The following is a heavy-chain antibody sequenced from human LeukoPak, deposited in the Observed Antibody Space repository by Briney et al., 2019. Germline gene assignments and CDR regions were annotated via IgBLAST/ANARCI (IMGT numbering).Heavy chain of an antibody. J-gene: IGHJ4*02. D-gene: IGHD6-13*01. CDR3: ARGYSSSWNYFDY. Sequence: SETLSLTCTVSGGSISNYWWSWIRQPPGKGLEWIGYVFDSGSTNYNPSLKSRVTISVDTSKKQFSLKLSSVTAADTAVYYCARGYSSSWNYFDYWGQGTLVSVSS. CDR1: GGSISNYW. CDR2: VFDSGST. V-gene: IGHV4-59*01.